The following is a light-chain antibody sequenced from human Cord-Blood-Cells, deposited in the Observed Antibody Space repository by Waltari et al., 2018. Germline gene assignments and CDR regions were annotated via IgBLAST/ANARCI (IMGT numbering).Light chain of an antibody. CDR3: QAWDSSTYV. J-gene: IGLJ1*01. CDR1: HLGATH. CDR2: QDS. Sequence: SYELTPPPSVSVSPGQTARINCTGDHLGATHACWYQQKPGQSPVLVIYQDSKRPSGIPERFSGSNSGNTATLTISGTQAMDEADYYCQAWDSSTYVFGTGTKVTVL. V-gene: IGLV3-1*01.